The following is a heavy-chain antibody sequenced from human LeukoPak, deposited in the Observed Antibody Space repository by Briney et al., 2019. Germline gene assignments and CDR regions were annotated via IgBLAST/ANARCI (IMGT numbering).Heavy chain of an antibody. D-gene: IGHD5-18*01. CDR1: GITFSSYA. V-gene: IGHV3-23*01. CDR3: AKVDTAILTAGLFDC. CDR2: ITGSGGGT. J-gene: IGHJ4*02. Sequence: GGSLRLSCAASGITFSSYAMSWVRQAPGKGLEWVSSITGSGGGTYHAGSVKGRFTISRANSKNTLFLQTDSLRAEDTAVYYCAKVDTAILTAGLFDCWGQGTLVTVSS.